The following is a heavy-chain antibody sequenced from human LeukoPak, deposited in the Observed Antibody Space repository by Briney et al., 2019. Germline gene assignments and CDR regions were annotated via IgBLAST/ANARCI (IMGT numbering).Heavy chain of an antibody. V-gene: IGHV3-15*01. CDR3: TTGDHDYVY. J-gene: IGHJ4*02. CDR1: GFTFRNNW. D-gene: IGHD4-17*01. Sequence: PGGSLRLSCAASGFTFRNNWMNWVRQAPGKGPEWVGRIKSKTDGGTTDFAAPVKGRFTTSRGDSINTLYLQMNSLKTEDTAVYYCTTGDHDYVYWGQGTLVTVSS. CDR2: IKSKTDGGTT.